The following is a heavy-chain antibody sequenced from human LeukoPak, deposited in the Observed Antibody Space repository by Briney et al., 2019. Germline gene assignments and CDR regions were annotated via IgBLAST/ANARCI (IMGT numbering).Heavy chain of an antibody. D-gene: IGHD3-10*01. CDR1: GFTFSTYG. CDR2: ISFDGSNK. Sequence: PGGSLRLSCAASGFTFSTYGMQWVRQAPGKGLEGVAVISFDGSNKYYADSVKGRFTIARDSYKSTLYLQMNSLSAEDTAVYYCARSYRRGAIPMIRGVANRGAFDIWGQGTMVTVSS. J-gene: IGHJ3*02. CDR3: ARSYRRGAIPMIRGVANRGAFDI. V-gene: IGHV3-30*04.